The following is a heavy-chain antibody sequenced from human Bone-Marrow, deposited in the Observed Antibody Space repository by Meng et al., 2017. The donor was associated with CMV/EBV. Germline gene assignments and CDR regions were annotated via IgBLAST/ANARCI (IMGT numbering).Heavy chain of an antibody. J-gene: IGHJ4*02. D-gene: IGHD2-2*01. CDR1: GYTFTSYA. CDR3: ARSLLSGIVVVPAADY. Sequence: ASVKVSCKASGYTFTSYAMNWVRQAPGQGLEWMGIINPSGGSTSYAQKFQGRVTMTRDTSTSTAYMELRSLRSDDTAVYYCARSLLSGIVVVPAADYWGQGTLVTVAS. CDR2: INPSGGST. V-gene: IGHV1-46*01.